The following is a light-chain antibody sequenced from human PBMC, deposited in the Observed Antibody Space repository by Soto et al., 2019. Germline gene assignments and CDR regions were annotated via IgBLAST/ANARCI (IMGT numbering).Light chain of an antibody. CDR2: AAS. CDR1: QGISRS. Sequence: DIQMTQSPSSVSASAGDRGTISCQASQGISRSLAWYQQKPGKAPKLLIYAASSLQSGVPSRFSGSGSGTEFTLTISSLQPDDFATYYCQQYNSYSRTFGQGTKVDIK. J-gene: IGKJ1*01. V-gene: IGKV1D-16*01. CDR3: QQYNSYSRT.